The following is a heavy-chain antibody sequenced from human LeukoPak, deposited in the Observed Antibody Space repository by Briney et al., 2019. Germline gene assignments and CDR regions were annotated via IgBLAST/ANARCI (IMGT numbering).Heavy chain of an antibody. Sequence: KPGGSLRLSCAGSGFTFSNAWMSWVRQAPGKGPEWVGRIKRKTDGGTRDYAAPVKGRFTISRDDSKNTLYLEMNSLKTEDTAVYYCTTFDFAAFDIWGQGTMVTVSS. CDR1: GFTFSNAW. V-gene: IGHV3-15*01. CDR2: IKRKTDGGTR. J-gene: IGHJ3*02. D-gene: IGHD3-9*01. CDR3: TTFDFAAFDI.